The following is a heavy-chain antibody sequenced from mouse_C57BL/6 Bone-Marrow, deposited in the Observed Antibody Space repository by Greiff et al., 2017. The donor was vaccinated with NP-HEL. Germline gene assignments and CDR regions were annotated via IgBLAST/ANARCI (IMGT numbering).Heavy chain of an antibody. J-gene: IGHJ2*01. CDR1: GFTFSSYA. V-gene: IGHV5-4*01. CDR3: ARDIYYGSGYDY. D-gene: IGHD1-1*01. Sequence: EVMLVESGGGLVKPGGSLKLSCAASGFTFSSYAMSWVRQTPEKRLEWVATISDGGSYTYYPDNVKGRFTISRDNAKNNLYLQMSHLKSEDTAMYYCARDIYYGSGYDYWGQGTTLTVSS. CDR2: ISDGGSYT.